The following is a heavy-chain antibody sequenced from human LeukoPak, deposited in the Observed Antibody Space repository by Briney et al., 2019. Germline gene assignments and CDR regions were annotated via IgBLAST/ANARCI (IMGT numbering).Heavy chain of an antibody. J-gene: IGHJ1*01. CDR2: IYYSGST. CDR3: ARVTAAAGTVYFQH. Sequence: SETLSLTCTVSGGSISSYYWSWIRQPPGKGLEWIGYIYYSGSTNYNPSLKSRVTISIDTSTSQFSLKLSSVTAADTAVYYCARVTAAAGTVYFQHWGQGTLVTVSS. D-gene: IGHD6-13*01. V-gene: IGHV4-59*01. CDR1: GGSISSYY.